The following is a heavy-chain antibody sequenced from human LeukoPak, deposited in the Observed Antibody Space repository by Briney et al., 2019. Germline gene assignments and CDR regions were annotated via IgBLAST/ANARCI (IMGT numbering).Heavy chain of an antibody. D-gene: IGHD3-16*01. CDR1: GFTFSIYR. Sequence: PGGSLRLSCAASGFTFSIYRMSWARQAPGKGLEWVSYISVSTSAIYYTDSVQGRFTISRDNAKNSLYLQMNSLRDEDTAMYYCARSGEVKRYFFAYWGQGTPVTVSS. CDR2: ISVSTSAI. CDR3: ARSGEVKRYFFAY. J-gene: IGHJ4*02. V-gene: IGHV3-48*02.